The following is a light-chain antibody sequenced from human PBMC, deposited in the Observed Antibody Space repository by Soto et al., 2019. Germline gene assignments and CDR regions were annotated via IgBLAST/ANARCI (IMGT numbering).Light chain of an antibody. CDR3: QQYFNTPFT. CDR1: RSILSTSNNKNY. V-gene: IGKV4-1*01. Sequence: DTVMTQSPDSLAVSLGERATINCRSSRSILSTSNNKNYLSWYQQKPGQPPKLLVYWASTRESVVPDRFSGSGSGTDFTLTISSLQAEDVAVYYCQQYFNTPFTFGPGTKVEIK. CDR2: WAS. J-gene: IGKJ3*01.